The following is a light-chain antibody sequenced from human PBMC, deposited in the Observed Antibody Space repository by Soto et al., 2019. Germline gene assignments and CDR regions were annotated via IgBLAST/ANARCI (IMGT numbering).Light chain of an antibody. J-gene: IGKJ2*01. V-gene: IGKV1-8*01. Sequence: AIRMTQSPSSFSASTGDRVTITCRASQGIGSYLAWYQQNPGKAPKLMIYAASTFQSGVSSRFSGSGSGTDFTLTIGCLQSEDFATYYCQQYYSYPYTFAQGTKLEI. CDR1: QGIGSY. CDR3: QQYYSYPYT. CDR2: AAS.